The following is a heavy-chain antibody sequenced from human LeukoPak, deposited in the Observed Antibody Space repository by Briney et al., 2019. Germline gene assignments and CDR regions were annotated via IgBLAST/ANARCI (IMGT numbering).Heavy chain of an antibody. J-gene: IGHJ5*02. CDR2: MSFDGSDK. V-gene: IGHV3-30-3*01. CDR1: GFTFSNYG. Sequence: GGSLRLSCAASGFTFSNYGMYWVCQAPGKRLEWVAFMSFDGSDKYYADSVKGRFTISRDNSKNTLYLQMNSLRFEDTAVYYCARDQPGTYTLSSTWGQGTLVAVSS. CDR3: ARDQPGTYTLSST. D-gene: IGHD6-19*01.